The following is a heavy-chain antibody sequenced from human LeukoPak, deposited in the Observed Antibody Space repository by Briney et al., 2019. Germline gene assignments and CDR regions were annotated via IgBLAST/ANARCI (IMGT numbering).Heavy chain of an antibody. Sequence: SETLSLTCAVYGGSFSGYYWSWIRQPPGKGLEWIGEINHSGSTNYNPSLKSRVTISVDTSKNQFSLKLSSVTAADTAMYYCARGFGTSSGDYWGQGTLVTVSS. CDR1: GGSFSGYY. CDR2: INHSGST. D-gene: IGHD6-25*01. CDR3: ARGFGTSSGDY. J-gene: IGHJ4*02. V-gene: IGHV4-34*01.